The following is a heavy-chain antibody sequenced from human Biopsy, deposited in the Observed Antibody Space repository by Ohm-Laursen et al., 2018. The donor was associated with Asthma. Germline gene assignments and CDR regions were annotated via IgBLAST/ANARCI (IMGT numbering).Heavy chain of an antibody. J-gene: IGHJ6*02. V-gene: IGHV3-30-3*01. D-gene: IGHD1-20*01. CDR1: RFTYD. CDR3: ARGLRSDNWNPWGMDV. CDR2: ISYDGTNK. Sequence: SLRLSCAATRFTYDMHWVRQVPGKGLEWVAFISYDGTNKDYADSVKGRFTFSRDNSQNTLSLEMISLRVEDTAVYYCARGLRSDNWNPWGMDVWGLGTTVTVAS.